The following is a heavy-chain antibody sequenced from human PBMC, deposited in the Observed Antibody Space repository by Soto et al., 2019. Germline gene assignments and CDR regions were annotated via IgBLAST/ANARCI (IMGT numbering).Heavy chain of an antibody. J-gene: IGHJ6*02. Sequence: PSETLSLTCTVSGGSISSYYWSWIRQPPGKGLEWIGYIYYSGSTNYNPSLKSRVTISVDTSKNQFSLKLSSVTAADTAVYYCARVNYYGSGSYPALYGMDVWGQGTTVTVSS. D-gene: IGHD3-10*01. V-gene: IGHV4-59*12. CDR1: GGSISSYY. CDR2: IYYSGST. CDR3: ARVNYYGSGSYPALYGMDV.